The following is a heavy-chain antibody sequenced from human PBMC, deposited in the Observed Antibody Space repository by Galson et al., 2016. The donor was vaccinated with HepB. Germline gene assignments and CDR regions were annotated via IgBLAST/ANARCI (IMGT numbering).Heavy chain of an antibody. CDR1: GGSISGGGYF. Sequence: TLSLTCTVSGGSISGGGYFWSWLRQHPGKGLEWIGHIYYRGGTIYNPSLKSRLTISVDTSKNQFSLNLSSVTAADTAVYYCAIVFITQVSGANSRVYYGMDFWGQGTKVTVSS. D-gene: IGHD4/OR15-4a*01. V-gene: IGHV4-31*03. CDR3: AIVFITQVSGANSRVYYGMDF. J-gene: IGHJ6*02. CDR2: IYYRGGT.